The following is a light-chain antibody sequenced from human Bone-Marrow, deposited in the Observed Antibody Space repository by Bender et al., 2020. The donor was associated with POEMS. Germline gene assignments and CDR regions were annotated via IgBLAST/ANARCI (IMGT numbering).Light chain of an antibody. CDR3: CSYAGSYSYV. CDR2: DVS. CDR1: SSDVADYDY. Sequence: QSALTQPRSVSGSPGQSVTISCTGTSSDVADYDYVSWYQQHPGKAPKVMIYDVSKRPSGVPDRFSGSKSGNTASLTISGLQADDEADYYCCSYAGSYSYVFGTGTKVTVL. J-gene: IGLJ1*01. V-gene: IGLV2-11*01.